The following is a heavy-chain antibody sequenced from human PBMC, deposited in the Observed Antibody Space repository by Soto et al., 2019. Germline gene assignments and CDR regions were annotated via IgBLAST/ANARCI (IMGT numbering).Heavy chain of an antibody. D-gene: IGHD2-2*01. Sequence: EVQLVESGGGLVKPGGSLRLSCAASGFTFSTYSMHWVRQAPGKGLEWVSSISSSSSYIFYADSVKGRFTISRDNAKNSLYLKMNSLRADDTAVYYCARSRTVQPDLGFCSSNTCCSDFWGQGTLVTVSP. CDR1: GFTFSTYS. CDR3: ARSRTVQPDLGFCSSNTCCSDF. J-gene: IGHJ4*02. V-gene: IGHV3-21*01. CDR2: ISSSSSYI.